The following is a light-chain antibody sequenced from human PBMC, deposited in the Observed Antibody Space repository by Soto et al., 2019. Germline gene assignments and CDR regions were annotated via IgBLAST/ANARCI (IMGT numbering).Light chain of an antibody. J-gene: IGKJ5*01. CDR3: QQHDNFPRAIN. CDR1: QDISNY. CDR2: DAS. V-gene: IGKV1-33*01. Sequence: DIQMTQSPSSLAPSVGDRVTIACQASQDISNYLHWYQQKPGKAPKLLIYDASNLETGVPSRFSGSGSGTDLTFTISSMQPEDIATYYCQQHDNFPRAINSGQGTRVDIK.